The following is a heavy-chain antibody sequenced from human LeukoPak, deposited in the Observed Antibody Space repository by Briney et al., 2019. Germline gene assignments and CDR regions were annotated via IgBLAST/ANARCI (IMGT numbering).Heavy chain of an antibody. V-gene: IGHV4-34*01. J-gene: IGHJ4*02. D-gene: IGHD5-18*01. CDR2: INHSGST. CDR1: GGSFSGYY. Sequence: SETLSLTCAVYGGSFSGYYWSWIRQPPGKGLEWIGEINHSGSTSYNPSLKSRVTISVDTSKNQFSLKLSSVTAADTAVYYCARGGDTAMGDYWGQGTLVTVSS. CDR3: ARGGDTAMGDY.